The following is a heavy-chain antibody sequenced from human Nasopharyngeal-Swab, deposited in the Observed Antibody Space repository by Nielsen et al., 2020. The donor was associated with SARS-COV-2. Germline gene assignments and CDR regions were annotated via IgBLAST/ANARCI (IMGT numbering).Heavy chain of an antibody. D-gene: IGHD5-24*01. CDR3: ARASQEMATTHYFDY. CDR1: GGTFSSYA. Sequence: SVKVSCKVSGGTFSSYAISWVRQAPGQGLEWMGGIIPLFGTANYAQKFQGRVTITADKSTSTAYMELSSLRSEDTAVYYCARASQEMATTHYFDYWGQGTLVTVSS. V-gene: IGHV1-69*06. CDR2: IIPLFGTA. J-gene: IGHJ4*02.